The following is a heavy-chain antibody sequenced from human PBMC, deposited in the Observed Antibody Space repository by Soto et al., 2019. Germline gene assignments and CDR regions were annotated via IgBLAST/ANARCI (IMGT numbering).Heavy chain of an antibody. J-gene: IGHJ4*02. Sequence: QVQLVESGGGVVQPGRSLRLSCAASGFTFSSYAMHWVRQAPGKGLEWVAVISYDGSNKYYADSVKGRFTISRDNSKNTLYLQMNSLRAEDTAVYYCVRDIAPLIVVVTHYWGQGTLVTVSS. V-gene: IGHV3-30-3*01. D-gene: IGHD3-22*01. CDR2: ISYDGSNK. CDR1: GFTFSSYA. CDR3: VRDIAPLIVVVTHY.